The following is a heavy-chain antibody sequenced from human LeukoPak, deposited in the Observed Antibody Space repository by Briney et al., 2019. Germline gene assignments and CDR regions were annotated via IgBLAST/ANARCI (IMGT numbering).Heavy chain of an antibody. V-gene: IGHV3-23*01. CDR3: ATSLGYCSSTSCYPFDP. CDR1: GFTFSSYA. J-gene: IGHJ5*02. CDR2: ISGSGGST. D-gene: IGHD2-2*01. Sequence: GGSLRLSCAASGFTFSSYAMSWVRQAPGKGLEWVSAISGSGGSTYYADSVKGRFTISRDNSKNTLYLQMNGLRAEDTAVYYCATSLGYCSSTSCYPFDPWGQGTLVTVSS.